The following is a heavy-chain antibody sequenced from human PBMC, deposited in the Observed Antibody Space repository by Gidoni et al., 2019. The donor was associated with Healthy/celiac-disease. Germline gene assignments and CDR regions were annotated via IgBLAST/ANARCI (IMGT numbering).Heavy chain of an antibody. CDR3: AKDNGSGSYYNGGAFDI. Sequence: EVQLVESGGGLVQPGRSLRISCAAAGFTCDDYAMHWVRQAPWKGLEWVSGIRWNSGSIGYADSVKGRFTISRDNAKNSLYLQMNSLRAEDTALYYCAKDNGSGSYYNGGAFDIWGQGTMVTVSS. CDR2: IRWNSGSI. CDR1: GFTCDDYA. V-gene: IGHV3-9*01. J-gene: IGHJ3*02. D-gene: IGHD3-10*01.